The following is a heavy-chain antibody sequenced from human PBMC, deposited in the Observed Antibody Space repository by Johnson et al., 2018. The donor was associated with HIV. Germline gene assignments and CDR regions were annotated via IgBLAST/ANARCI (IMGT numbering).Heavy chain of an antibody. D-gene: IGHD6-13*01. Sequence: QVQLVESWGGLVQPGGSLRLSCAASGFTFSSYWMSWVRQAPGKGLEWVAFIRYYGSNKYYADSVKGRFTISRDNSKNTLYLQMNSLRAEDTAVYYCAKDGSSSWYNGAFDIWGQGTMVTVSS. CDR2: IRYYGSNK. CDR1: GFTFSSYW. CDR3: AKDGSSSWYNGAFDI. J-gene: IGHJ3*02. V-gene: IGHV3-30*02.